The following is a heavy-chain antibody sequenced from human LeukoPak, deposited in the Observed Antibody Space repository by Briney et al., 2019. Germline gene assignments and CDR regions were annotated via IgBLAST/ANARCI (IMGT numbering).Heavy chain of an antibody. CDR2: VHKSGST. CDR1: GGSISSSLYY. V-gene: IGHV4-39*06. D-gene: IGHD1-26*01. Sequence: SETLSLTCTVSGGSISSSLYYWGWIRQPPGKGLEWIGEVHKSGSTNYYPSLQSRVTISIDKSKNQIALELTSVTAADTAVYYCAREIVGAPTPGAYWGQGILVIVSS. J-gene: IGHJ4*02. CDR3: AREIVGAPTPGAY.